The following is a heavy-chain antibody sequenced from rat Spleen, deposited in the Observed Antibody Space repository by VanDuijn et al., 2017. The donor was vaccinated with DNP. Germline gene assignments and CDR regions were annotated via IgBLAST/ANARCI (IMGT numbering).Heavy chain of an antibody. D-gene: IGHD1-11*01. Sequence: EVQLVESGGGLVRPGRSLKLSCAASGFTFSDYYMAWVRQAPTKGLEWVASISPSGGSTYYRDSVKGRFTISRDNAKSTLYLQMDSLRSEDTATYYCTTDFERGYWGQGVMVTVSS. CDR2: ISPSGGST. J-gene: IGHJ2*01. CDR1: GFTFSDYY. V-gene: IGHV5-27*01. CDR3: TTDFERGY.